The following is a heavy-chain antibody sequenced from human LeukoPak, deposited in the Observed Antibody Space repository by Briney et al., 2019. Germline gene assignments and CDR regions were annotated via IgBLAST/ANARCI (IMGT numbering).Heavy chain of an antibody. CDR3: ARAPEMATKDY. J-gene: IGHJ4*02. V-gene: IGHV3-30*03. CDR2: ISYDGSNK. Sequence: GGSLRLSCAASGFTFSGYCMNWVRQAPGKGLEWVAVISYDGSNKYYADSVKGRFTISRDNSKNTLYLQMNSLRAEDTAVYYCARAPEMATKDYWGQGTLVTVSS. D-gene: IGHD5-24*01. CDR1: GFTFSGYC.